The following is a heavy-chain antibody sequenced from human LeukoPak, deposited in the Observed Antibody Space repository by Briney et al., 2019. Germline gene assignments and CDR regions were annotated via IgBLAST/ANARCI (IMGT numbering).Heavy chain of an antibody. Sequence: SETLSLTCTVSGGAISSYYWSWIRLPPGKGLEWIGYLSKSGNTNYSPSLKSRVTIFGDTSKNQFFLKLSSVTAADTAVYYCARDRAGMDVWGQGTTVTVSS. CDR2: LSKSGNT. J-gene: IGHJ6*02. CDR3: ARDRAGMDV. CDR1: GGAISSYY. D-gene: IGHD3-10*01. V-gene: IGHV4-59*01.